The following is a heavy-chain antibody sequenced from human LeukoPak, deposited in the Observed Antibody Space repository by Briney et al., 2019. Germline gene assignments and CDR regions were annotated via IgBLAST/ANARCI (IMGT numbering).Heavy chain of an antibody. CDR3: ARDLEDIVVVPAAIVYFQH. D-gene: IGHD2-2*02. CDR2: MSAYNGNT. CDR1: GYTFTSYG. J-gene: IGHJ1*01. Sequence: ASVKVSCKASGYTFTSYGISWVRQAPGQGLEWMGWMSAYNGNTSYAQKLQGRATMTTDTSTSTAYMELRSLRSDDTAVYYCARDLEDIVVVPAAIVYFQHWGQGTLVTVSS. V-gene: IGHV1-18*01.